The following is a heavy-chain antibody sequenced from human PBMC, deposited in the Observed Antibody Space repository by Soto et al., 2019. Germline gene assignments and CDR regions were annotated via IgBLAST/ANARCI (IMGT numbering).Heavy chain of an antibody. Sequence: GGVLRLSCAASGFTFSNAWMSWVRQSPGKGLEWVGRIKSKTDGGTTDYAATVKGRFNISRDDSKNTLYLKMNSLKTEDTAVYQCTTGKTYYDFCSGHTTGHFDYWGQGTLVTVSS. V-gene: IGHV3-15*01. D-gene: IGHD3-3*01. CDR1: GFTFSNAW. J-gene: IGHJ4*02. CDR3: TTGKTYYDFCSGHTTGHFDY. CDR2: IKSKTDGGTT.